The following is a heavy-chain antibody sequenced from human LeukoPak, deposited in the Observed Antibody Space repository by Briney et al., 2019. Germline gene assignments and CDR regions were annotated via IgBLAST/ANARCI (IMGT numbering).Heavy chain of an antibody. Sequence: ASVKVSCKASGYSFADYYMHWVRQAPGQGLEWMGWIKPNSGDTRSVQKFQGRVIMTRDTSTGTAYMELSSLRYDGTAVYYCATNILVRDIINWFDPWGQGTLVTVSS. CDR3: ATNILVRDIINWFDP. CDR2: IKPNSGDT. CDR1: GYSFADYY. J-gene: IGHJ5*02. D-gene: IGHD3-10*01. V-gene: IGHV1-2*02.